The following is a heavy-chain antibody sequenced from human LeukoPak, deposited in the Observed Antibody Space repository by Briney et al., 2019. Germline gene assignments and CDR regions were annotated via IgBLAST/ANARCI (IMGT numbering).Heavy chain of an antibody. V-gene: IGHV3-48*03. Sequence: GGSLRLSCAASGLTFSSYEMNWVRQAPGKGLEWLAYISKSGSPTYYADSVKGRFTISRDNAKNSLYLQMNILRAEDTAVYYCATYYYGSGSYWTTFDYWGQGTLVTVSS. D-gene: IGHD3-10*01. CDR3: ATYYYGSGSYWTTFDY. CDR1: GLTFSSYE. J-gene: IGHJ4*02. CDR2: ISKSGSPT.